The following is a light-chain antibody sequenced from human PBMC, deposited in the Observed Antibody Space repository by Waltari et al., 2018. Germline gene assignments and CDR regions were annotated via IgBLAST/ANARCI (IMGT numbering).Light chain of an antibody. CDR1: QSVGTW. CDR3: QQYSSFST. V-gene: IGKV1-5*03. CDR2: MAS. J-gene: IGKJ2*01. Sequence: RVTISCRASQSVGTWLAWYQQKPGKAPKLLIYMASSLESGVPSRFSGSGSGTEFTLTISSLQPDDFATYSCQQYSSFSTFGQGTKVDI.